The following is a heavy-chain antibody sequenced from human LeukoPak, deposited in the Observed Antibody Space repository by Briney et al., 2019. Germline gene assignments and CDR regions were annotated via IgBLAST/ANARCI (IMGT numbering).Heavy chain of an antibody. CDR3: ATEEVSSSWYRLPLKAWFDP. CDR2: FDPEDGET. J-gene: IGHJ5*02. V-gene: IGHV1-24*01. D-gene: IGHD6-13*01. Sequence: GASVKVSCKASGFTFTSYGITWVRQAPGKGLEWMGGFDPEDGETIYAQKFQGRVTMTEDTSTDTAYMELSSLRSEDTAVYYCATEEVSSSWYRLPLKAWFDPWGQGTLVTVSS. CDR1: GFTFTSYG.